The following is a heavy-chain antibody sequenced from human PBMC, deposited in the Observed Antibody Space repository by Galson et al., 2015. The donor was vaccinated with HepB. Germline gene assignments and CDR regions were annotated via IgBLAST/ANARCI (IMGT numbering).Heavy chain of an antibody. Sequence: SVKVSCKASGYTFTRHGISWVRQAPGQGLEWVGWIGVYNGKINYAQKLQGRVTMTTDTSTSTAYMELRTLTSDDTAVYYCARESWATGNWGFYCDYWGQGTLVTVSS. D-gene: IGHD7-27*01. J-gene: IGHJ4*02. CDR1: GYTFTRHG. V-gene: IGHV1-18*01. CDR2: IGVYNGKI. CDR3: ARESWATGNWGFYCDY.